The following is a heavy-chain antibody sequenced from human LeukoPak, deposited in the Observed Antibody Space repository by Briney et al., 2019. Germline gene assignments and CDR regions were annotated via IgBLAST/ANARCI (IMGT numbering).Heavy chain of an antibody. D-gene: IGHD1-26*01. J-gene: IGHJ4*02. CDR3: ARHPYGGSFYFDY. CDR2: IYYSGST. CDR1: GGSISSYC. V-gene: IGHV4-59*08. Sequence: SETLSLTFTVSGGSISSYCWSWIRQPPGKGLEWIGYIYYSGSTNYNPSLKSRVTISVDTSKNQFSLKLSSVTAADTAVYYCARHPYGGSFYFDYWGQGTLVTVSS.